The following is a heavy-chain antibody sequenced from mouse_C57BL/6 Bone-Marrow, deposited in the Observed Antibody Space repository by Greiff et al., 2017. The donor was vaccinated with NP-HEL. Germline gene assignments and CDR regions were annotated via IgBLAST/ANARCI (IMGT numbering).Heavy chain of an antibody. V-gene: IGHV1-82*01. CDR3: ARFYDGYYTDY. CDR1: GYAFSSSW. D-gene: IGHD2-3*01. Sequence: QVQLQQSGPELVKPGASVKISCKASGYAFSSSWMNWVKQRPGKGLEWIGRIYPGDGDTNYNGKFKGKATLTADKSSSTAYMQLSSLTSEDSAVYFCARFYDGYYTDYWGQGTTLTVSS. CDR2: IYPGDGDT. J-gene: IGHJ2*01.